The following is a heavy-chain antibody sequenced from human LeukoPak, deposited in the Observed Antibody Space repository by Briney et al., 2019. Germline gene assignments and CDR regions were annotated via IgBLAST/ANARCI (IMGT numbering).Heavy chain of an antibody. Sequence: KTGGSLRLSCAASGFTFSSYWMHWVRQAPGKGLEWVSLISSSSSYIFYADSVKGRFTISRDNAKKSLYLQMNSLRAEDTAVYYCARPLSGTTDFDYWGQGTLVTVSS. CDR1: GFTFSSYW. D-gene: IGHD1-20*01. J-gene: IGHJ4*02. CDR2: ISSSSSYI. V-gene: IGHV3-21*01. CDR3: ARPLSGTTDFDY.